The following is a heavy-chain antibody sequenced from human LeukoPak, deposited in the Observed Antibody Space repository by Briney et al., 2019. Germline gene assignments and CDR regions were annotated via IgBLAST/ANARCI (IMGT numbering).Heavy chain of an antibody. V-gene: IGHV4-30-2*01. CDR2: IYHSGST. CDR3: ARARVAIFDY. CDR1: GGSISSGGYS. D-gene: IGHD3-3*01. J-gene: IGHJ4*02. Sequence: SETLSLTCAVSGGSISSGGYSWSWIRQPPGKGLEWIGYIYHSGSTYYNPSLKSRVTISIDRSKNQFSLKLSSVTAADTAVYYCARARVAIFDYWGQGTLVTVSS.